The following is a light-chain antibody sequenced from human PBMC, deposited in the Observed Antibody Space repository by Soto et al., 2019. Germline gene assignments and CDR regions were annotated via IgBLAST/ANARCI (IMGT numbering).Light chain of an antibody. V-gene: IGLV1-47*02. CDR3: SAWEDRLRVGV. CDR2: FTN. Sequence: QSVLTQPPSASGTPGQRDTISCSGIGSNIGSNYVYWDQQLPGTATKLLISFTNQRPSGVPERISGSKSGTSASMAISGLRSEDESHYYCSAWEDRLRVGVFGTGTKLTVL. J-gene: IGLJ1*01. CDR1: GSNIGSNY.